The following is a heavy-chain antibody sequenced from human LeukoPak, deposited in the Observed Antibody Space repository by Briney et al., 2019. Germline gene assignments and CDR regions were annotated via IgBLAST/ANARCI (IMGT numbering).Heavy chain of an antibody. J-gene: IGHJ6*03. Sequence: NPSGTLSLTCAVSGDFISSSNWWSWVRQPPGKGLEWIGEIYHSGSINYNPSLESRVTISVDKSKNQFSLKLTSVTAADTAVYYCARTSGKWYYYMDVWGKGTTVTVSS. CDR1: GDFISSSNW. CDR2: IYHSGSI. D-gene: IGHD6-19*01. V-gene: IGHV4-4*02. CDR3: ARTSGKWYYYMDV.